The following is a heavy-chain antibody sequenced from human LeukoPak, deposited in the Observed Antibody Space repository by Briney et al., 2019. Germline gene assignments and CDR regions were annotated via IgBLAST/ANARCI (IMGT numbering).Heavy chain of an antibody. D-gene: IGHD1-26*01. CDR3: ARESGAFCPFGF. J-gene: IGHJ4*02. CDR2: IYYSGST. V-gene: IGHV4-59*01. Sequence: PSETLSLTCTVSGGSISSNFWSWIRQPPGKGLEWIGYIYYSGSTNYNPSLKSRVTISVGTSKTQFSLKLSSVTAADTAVYYCARESGAFCPFGFWGQGTLVTVSS. CDR1: GGSISSNF.